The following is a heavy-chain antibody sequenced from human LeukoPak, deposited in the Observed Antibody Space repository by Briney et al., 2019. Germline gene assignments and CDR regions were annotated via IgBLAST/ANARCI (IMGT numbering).Heavy chain of an antibody. CDR2: INHSGST. J-gene: IGHJ4*02. V-gene: IGHV4-34*01. D-gene: IGHD6-19*01. CDR1: GGSFSGYY. Sequence: SETLSLTCAVYGGSFSGYYWSWIRQPPGKGLEWIGEINHSGSTNYNPSLKSRVTISVDTSKNQFSLKLSSVTAADTAVYYCAREGSGWYIGVFADYWGQGTLVTVSS. CDR3: AREGSGWYIGVFADY.